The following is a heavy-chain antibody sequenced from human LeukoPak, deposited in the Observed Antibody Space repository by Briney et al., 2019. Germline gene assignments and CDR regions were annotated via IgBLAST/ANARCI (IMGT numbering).Heavy chain of an antibody. V-gene: IGHV4-30-4*01. D-gene: IGHD3-16*01. CDR3: SRCGSDNWFDP. CDR2: IYYSGST. J-gene: IGHJ5*02. Sequence: SETLSLTCTVSGGSISSGDYYWSWIRQPPGKGLEWIGYIYYSGSTYYNPSLKSRVTISVDTSKNQFSLKLSSVTAADTAVYYCSRCGSDNWFDPWGQGTLVTVSS. CDR1: GGSISSGDYY.